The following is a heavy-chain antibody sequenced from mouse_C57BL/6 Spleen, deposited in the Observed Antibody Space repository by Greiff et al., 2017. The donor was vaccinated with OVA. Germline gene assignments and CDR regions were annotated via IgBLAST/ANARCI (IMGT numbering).Heavy chain of an antibody. CDR3: ARPTVGATREGFDY. D-gene: IGHD1-1*01. CDR2: IYPGDGDT. J-gene: IGHJ2*01. CDR1: GYAFSSSW. Sequence: VQLQQSGPELVKPGASVKISCKASGYAFSSSWMNWVKQRPGKGLEWIGRIYPGDGDTNYNGKFKGKATLTADKSSSTAYMQLSSPTSEDSAVYFCARPTVGATREGFDYWGQGTTLTVSS. V-gene: IGHV1-82*01.